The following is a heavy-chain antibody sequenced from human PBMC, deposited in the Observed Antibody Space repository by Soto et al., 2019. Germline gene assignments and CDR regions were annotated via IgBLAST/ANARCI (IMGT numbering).Heavy chain of an antibody. Sequence: PGGSLGLSCAASGFTFSSYAMHWVRQAPGKGLEWVAVISYDGSNKYYADSVKGRFTISRDNSKNTLYLQMNSLRAEDTAVYYCARGVEWLYGMDVWGQGTTVTVSS. CDR2: ISYDGSNK. V-gene: IGHV3-30-3*01. CDR3: ARGVEWLYGMDV. J-gene: IGHJ6*02. D-gene: IGHD3-3*01. CDR1: GFTFSSYA.